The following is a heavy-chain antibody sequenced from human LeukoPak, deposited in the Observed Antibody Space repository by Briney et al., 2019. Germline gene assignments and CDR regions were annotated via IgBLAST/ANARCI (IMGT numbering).Heavy chain of an antibody. D-gene: IGHD2-15*01. CDR1: GFTVSSNY. V-gene: IGHV3-53*04. J-gene: IGHJ4*02. CDR2: IYSGGST. CDR3: ASHIGPYCSSGSCSDY. Sequence: GGSLRLSCAASGFTVSSNYMSWVRQAPGKGLEWVAVIYSGGSTYYADSVKGRFTISRHNSKNTLYLQMNSLRAEDTAVYYCASHIGPYCSSGSCSDYWGQGTLVTVSS.